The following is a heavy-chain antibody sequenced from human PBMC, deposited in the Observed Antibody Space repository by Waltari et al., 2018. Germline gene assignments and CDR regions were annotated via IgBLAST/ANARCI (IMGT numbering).Heavy chain of an antibody. CDR1: GGTFSSYA. V-gene: IGHV1-69*04. Sequence: QVQLVQSGAEVKKPGSSVKVSCKASGGTFSSYAISWVRQAPGQGLEWMGRIIPILGIANYAQKFQGRVTITADKSTSTAYMELSSLRSEDTAVYYCARGTAMTQGGAFDIWGQGTMVTVSS. CDR2: IIPILGIA. CDR3: ARGTAMTQGGAFDI. J-gene: IGHJ3*02. D-gene: IGHD2-2*01.